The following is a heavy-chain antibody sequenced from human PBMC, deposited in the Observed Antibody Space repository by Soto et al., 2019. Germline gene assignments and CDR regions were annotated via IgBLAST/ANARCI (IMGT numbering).Heavy chain of an antibody. D-gene: IGHD6-13*01. V-gene: IGHV4-59*08. Sequence: QVQLQESGPGLVKPSETLSLTCTVSGGSISSYYWSWIRQPPGKGLEGIGYIYYSGSTNYNPSLMGRVTIPVHTSKNPFSLKLSSVTAADTAVYYCARHPTVSSSWNFDYWGQGTLVTVSS. CDR1: GGSISSYY. J-gene: IGHJ4*02. CDR3: ARHPTVSSSWNFDY. CDR2: IYYSGST.